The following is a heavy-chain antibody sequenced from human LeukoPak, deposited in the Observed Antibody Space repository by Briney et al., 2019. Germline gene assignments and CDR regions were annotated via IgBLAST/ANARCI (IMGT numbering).Heavy chain of an antibody. CDR2: ISGSGGST. D-gene: IGHD2-15*01. V-gene: IGHV3-23*01. CDR1: GFTFSDYA. CDR3: AKDSFFVY. Sequence: RSGGSLRLSCAASGFTFSDYAMSWVRQAPGKGLECVSVISGSGGSTYYADSVKGRFTISRDNYKNTLYLQLNSLRAEDTAVYYCAKDSFFVYWCPGTLVTVSS. J-gene: IGHJ4*02.